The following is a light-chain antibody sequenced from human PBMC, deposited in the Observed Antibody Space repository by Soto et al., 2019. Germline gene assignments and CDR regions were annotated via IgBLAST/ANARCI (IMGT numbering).Light chain of an antibody. CDR3: CSYAGSSTFVV. CDR2: EVT. CDR1: SSDIGSYNL. V-gene: IGLV2-23*02. J-gene: IGLJ3*02. Sequence: QSVLTQPASVSGSPGQSITISCTGTSSDIGSYNLVSWYRQHPGQAPKLMVYEVTKRPSGVSSRFSGSKSGNTASLTISGLQSEDEADYYCCSYAGSSTFVVFGGGTK.